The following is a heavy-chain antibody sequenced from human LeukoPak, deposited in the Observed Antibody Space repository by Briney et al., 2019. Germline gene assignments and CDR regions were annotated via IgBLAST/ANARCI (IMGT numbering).Heavy chain of an antibody. CDR2: ISSSSSYI. Sequence: GGSLRLSCAASGFTFSSYSMNWVRQAPGKGLEWVSSISSSSSYIYYADSVKGRFTISRDNAKNSLYLQMNSLRAEDMALYYCAKDMRSGSTAGIFDYWGQGTLVTVSS. V-gene: IGHV3-21*04. CDR1: GFTFSSYS. D-gene: IGHD6-19*01. J-gene: IGHJ4*02. CDR3: AKDMRSGSTAGIFDY.